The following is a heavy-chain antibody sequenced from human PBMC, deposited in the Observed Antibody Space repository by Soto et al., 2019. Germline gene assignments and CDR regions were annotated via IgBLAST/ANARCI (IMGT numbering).Heavy chain of an antibody. V-gene: IGHV3-49*04. CDR3: TMFQAARFEF. CDR2: IRNKGYGGTT. J-gene: IGHJ4*02. D-gene: IGHD6-25*01. Sequence: EVHLVESGGGLAQPGRSLRLSCIASGFNFGDYGVSWVRQAPGKGLQYIGLIRNKGYGGTTEYAASVKGRFSISRDDSKRTVYLQMNSLKTEDTAVYYFTMFQAARFEFWGQGTLGNVSS. CDR1: GFNFGDYG.